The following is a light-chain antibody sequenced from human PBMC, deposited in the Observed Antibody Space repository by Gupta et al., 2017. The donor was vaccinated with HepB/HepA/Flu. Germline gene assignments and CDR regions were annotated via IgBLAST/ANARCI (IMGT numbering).Light chain of an antibody. CDR3: QQDHNCPLT. V-gene: IGKV3-15*01. Sequence: IVMTQSPATLSVSPGERATLSCRASQRVSNYLAWYQQKPVQAPRLLIYDASTSATGIPSRFRGSGSGTDFTLTISSLQSEDFAIYYCQQDHNCPLTFGQWTKVEIK. J-gene: IGKJ1*01. CDR1: QRVSNY. CDR2: DAS.